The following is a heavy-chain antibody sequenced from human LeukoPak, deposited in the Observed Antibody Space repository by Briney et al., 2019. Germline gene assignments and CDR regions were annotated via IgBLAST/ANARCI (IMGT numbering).Heavy chain of an antibody. CDR2: IIPIFGTA. V-gene: IGHV1-69*05. Sequence: ASVKVSCKASGGTFSSYAISWVRQAPRQGLEWMGRIIPIFGTANYAQKFQGRVTITTDESTSTAYMELSSLRSEDTAVYYCARDSGDYYYYYYMDVWGKGTTVTVSS. CDR1: GGTFSSYA. D-gene: IGHD3-10*01. CDR3: ARDSGDYYYYYYMDV. J-gene: IGHJ6*03.